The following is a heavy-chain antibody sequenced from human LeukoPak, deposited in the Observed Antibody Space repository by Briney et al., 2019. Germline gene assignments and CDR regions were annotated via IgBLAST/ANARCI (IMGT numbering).Heavy chain of an antibody. CDR1: GGSISSYY. CDR3: ARLADYGDYLSCFDY. Sequence: KTSETLSLTCTVSGGSISSYYWSWIRQPPGKGLEWIGYIYYSGSTNYNPSLKSRVTISVDTSKNQFSLKLSSVTAADTAVYYCARLADYGDYLSCFDYWGQGTLVTVSS. D-gene: IGHD4-17*01. CDR2: IYYSGST. V-gene: IGHV4-59*08. J-gene: IGHJ4*02.